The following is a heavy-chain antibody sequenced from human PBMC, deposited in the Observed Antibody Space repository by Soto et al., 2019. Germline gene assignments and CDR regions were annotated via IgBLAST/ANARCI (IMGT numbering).Heavy chain of an antibody. CDR3: ARDGAGEGHFDY. CDR2: IWYDGSNK. J-gene: IGHJ4*02. CDR1: GFTFSSYG. V-gene: IGHV3-33*01. Sequence: GGSLRLSCAASGFTFSSYGMHWVRQAPGKGLEWVAVIWYDGSNKYYADSVKGRFTISRDNSKNTLYLQMNSLRAEDTAVYYCARDGAGEGHFDYWGQGTLVTVSS. D-gene: IGHD7-27*01.